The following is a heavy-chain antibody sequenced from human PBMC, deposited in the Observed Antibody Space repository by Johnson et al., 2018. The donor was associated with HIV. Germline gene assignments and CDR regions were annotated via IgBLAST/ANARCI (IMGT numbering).Heavy chain of an antibody. J-gene: IGHJ3*02. V-gene: IGHV3-66*01. CDR2: IYSGEST. CDR3: ARGPITRGTPVAFDI. CDR1: GFTVRSNY. Sequence: VQLVESGGGLVQPGGSLRLSCAASGFTVRSNYMSWVRQAPGKGLEWVSVIYSGESTYYADSVTGRFTISRDNAKNSLYLQMNSLRAEDTAVYYCARGPITRGTPVAFDIWGQGTMVTVSS. D-gene: IGHD3-10*01.